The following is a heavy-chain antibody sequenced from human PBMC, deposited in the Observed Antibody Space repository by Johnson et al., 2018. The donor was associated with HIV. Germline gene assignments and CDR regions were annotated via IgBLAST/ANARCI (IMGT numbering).Heavy chain of an antibody. D-gene: IGHD1-7*01. J-gene: IGHJ3*02. CDR3: AKDRELLELAHAFDS. CDR1: GFTFSSYG. Sequence: QVQLVESGGGVVQPGGSLRLSCAASGFTFSSYGMHWVRQAPGKGLEWVAVIWYDGSNKYYADSVKGRFTISRDNAKNSLYLQMNSLRVEDTALYYCAKDRELLELAHAFDSWGQGTMVTVSS. CDR2: IWYDGSNK. V-gene: IGHV3-33*03.